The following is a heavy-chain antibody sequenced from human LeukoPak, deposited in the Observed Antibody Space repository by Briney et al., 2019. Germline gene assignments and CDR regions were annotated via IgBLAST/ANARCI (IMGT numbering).Heavy chain of an antibody. CDR2: IYYSGRS. J-gene: IGHJ3*02. CDR3: ARVLRVGDAFDI. CDR1: GGSISSSPYS. Sequence: SETLSLTCTVSGGSISSSPYSWAWIRQPPGKGLEWIGSIYYSGRSYYKVSLKSRVIISLDTPNNQFSLKVSSVTAADTAVYYCARVLRVGDAFDIWGQGTMVTVSS. D-gene: IGHD2-15*01. V-gene: IGHV4-39*07.